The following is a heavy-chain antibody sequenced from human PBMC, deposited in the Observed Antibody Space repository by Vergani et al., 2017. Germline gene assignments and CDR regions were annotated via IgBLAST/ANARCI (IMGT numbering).Heavy chain of an antibody. J-gene: IGHJ5*02. Sequence: QVQLVQSGAEVKKPGSSVKVSCKASGGTFSSYAISWVRQAPGQGLEWMGGIIPIFGTANYAQKFQGRVTMTADKSTSTAYMELSSLRSEDTAVYYCAGDQGLCSSTSCYVWGSGFDPWGQGTLVTVSS. CDR3: AGDQGLCSSTSCYVWGSGFDP. CDR1: GGTFSSYA. CDR2: IIPIFGTA. V-gene: IGHV1-69*06. D-gene: IGHD2-2*01.